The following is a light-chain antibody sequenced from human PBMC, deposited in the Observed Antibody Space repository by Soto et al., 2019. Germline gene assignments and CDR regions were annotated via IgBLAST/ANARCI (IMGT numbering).Light chain of an antibody. Sequence: EIVFTQCPGTLSLSPGERATLSCRASQSVSSNLAWYQQKPGQAPRLLIYGASTRAPGFPARFSGSGSGTDFTLTISSLQSEDFAVYYCQQYNNWPWTFGQGTKVDIK. CDR2: GAS. CDR1: QSVSSN. CDR3: QQYNNWPWT. V-gene: IGKV3-15*01. J-gene: IGKJ1*01.